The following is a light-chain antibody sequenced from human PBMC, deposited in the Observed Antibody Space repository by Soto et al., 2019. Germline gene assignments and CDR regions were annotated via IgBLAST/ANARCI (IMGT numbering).Light chain of an antibody. J-gene: IGKJ5*01. Sequence: EIVMTQSPATLSVSPGERVTLSCRARQSVSSYLAWYQQKPGQAPRLLIYDASNRATGIPARFSGSGSGTDFTLTIISLEPEDFAVDYCQQRSNWPITFGQGTRLEI. CDR1: QSVSSY. V-gene: IGKV3-11*01. CDR2: DAS. CDR3: QQRSNWPIT.